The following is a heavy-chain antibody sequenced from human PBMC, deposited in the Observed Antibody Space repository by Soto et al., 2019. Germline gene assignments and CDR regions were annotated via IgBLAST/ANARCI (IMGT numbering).Heavy chain of an antibody. CDR1: GGSISSYY. CDR3: ARTYGDYYMDV. V-gene: IGHV4-59*01. Sequence: SETLSLTCTVSGGSISSYYWSWIRQPPGKGLEWIGYIYYSGSTNYNPSLKSRVTISVDTSKNQFSLKLSSVTAADTAVYYCARTYGDYYMDVWGKGTTVTVSS. D-gene: IGHD4-17*01. J-gene: IGHJ6*03. CDR2: IYYSGST.